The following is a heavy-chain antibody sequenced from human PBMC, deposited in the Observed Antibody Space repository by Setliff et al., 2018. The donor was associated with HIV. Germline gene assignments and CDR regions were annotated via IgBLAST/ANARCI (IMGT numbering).Heavy chain of an antibody. CDR3: ASGEYSYGYRFDY. Sequence: SETLSLTCTVSGVSISSYYWSWIRQPPGKGLEWIGYIYYSGSTNYNPSLKSRVTISVDTSKNHFSLKLSSVTAADTAVYYCASGEYSYGYRFDYWGQGTLVTVSS. CDR2: IYYSGST. D-gene: IGHD5-18*01. J-gene: IGHJ4*02. CDR1: GVSISSYY. V-gene: IGHV4-59*01.